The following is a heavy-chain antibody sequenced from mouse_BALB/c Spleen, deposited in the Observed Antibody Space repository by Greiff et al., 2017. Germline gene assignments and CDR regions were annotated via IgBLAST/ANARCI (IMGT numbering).Heavy chain of an antibody. CDR1: GFTFSSFG. V-gene: IGHV5-17*02. J-gene: IGHJ3*01. CDR2: ISSGSSTI. D-gene: IGHD1-1*01. CDR3: ASPYYYGSSYGFAY. Sequence: EVKLQESGGGLVQPGGSRKLSCAASGFTFSSFGMHWVRQAPEKGLEWVAYISSGSSTIYYADTVKGRFTISRDNPKNTLFLQMTSLRSEDTAMYYCASPYYYGSSYGFAYWGQGTLVTVSA.